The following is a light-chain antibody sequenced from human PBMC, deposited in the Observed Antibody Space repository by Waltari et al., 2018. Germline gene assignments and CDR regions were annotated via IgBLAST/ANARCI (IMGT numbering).Light chain of an antibody. J-gene: IGKJ1*01. CDR1: QDVINY. Sequence: DMQMTQSPASLSASVGDRVTITCQPSQDVINYINWYPQKPGKAPQLLIYDAATLKTGVPSRFSGRQSGTYFTLTISGLQPEDVGTYFCQHSEAFGQGTTVDI. CDR3: QHSEA. CDR2: DAA. V-gene: IGKV1-33*01.